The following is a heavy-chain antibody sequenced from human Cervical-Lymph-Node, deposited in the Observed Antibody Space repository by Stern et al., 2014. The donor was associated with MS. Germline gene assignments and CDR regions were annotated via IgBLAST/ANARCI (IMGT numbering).Heavy chain of an antibody. CDR3: ARGGVGASPLDY. Sequence: VQLVESGPGLVKPSETLSLTCTVSGGSISCYYWSWIRQPPGKGLEWIGYIYYSGATNYNPSLRRRVTISVDTSKNQFSLKLSSVTAADTAVYYCARGGVGASPLDYWGQGTLVTVSS. CDR1: GGSISCYY. D-gene: IGHD1-26*01. CDR2: IYYSGAT. V-gene: IGHV4-59*01. J-gene: IGHJ4*02.